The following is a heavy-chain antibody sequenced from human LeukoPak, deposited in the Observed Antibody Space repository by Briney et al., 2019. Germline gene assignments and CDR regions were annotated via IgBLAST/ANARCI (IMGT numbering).Heavy chain of an antibody. CDR1: GGSVTSGSYN. J-gene: IGHJ5*01. CDR2: VSDSGTT. CDR3: ARDILRSDGYNYDS. Sequence: SETLSLTCTVSGGSVTSGSYNWNWIRQPLGKGLEYIGFVSDSGTTHYNPSLKSRVTFSLDTSKNQFSLKLTSVTAADTAVYYCARDILRSDGYNYDSWGQGTLVTVSS. V-gene: IGHV4-61*01. D-gene: IGHD5-24*01.